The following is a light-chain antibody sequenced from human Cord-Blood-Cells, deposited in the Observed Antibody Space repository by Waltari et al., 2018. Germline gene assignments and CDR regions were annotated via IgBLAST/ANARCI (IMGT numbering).Light chain of an antibody. J-gene: IGKJ4*01. CDR2: DAS. CDR1: QSVSSY. CDR3: QQRSNWPPALT. V-gene: IGKV3-11*01. Sequence: EIVLTQSPAILSLSPGERATLSCRARQSVSSYLAWYQQKPGQAPRLLIYDASNRATGIPARFSGSGSGTDFTLTISSLEPEDFAVYYCQQRSNWPPALTFGGGTKVEIK.